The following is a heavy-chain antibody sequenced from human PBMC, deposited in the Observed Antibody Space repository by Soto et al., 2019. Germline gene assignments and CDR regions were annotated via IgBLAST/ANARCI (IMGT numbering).Heavy chain of an antibody. D-gene: IGHD6-13*01. CDR3: AKDLGSSWWGYDY. CDR1: GFTFSSYA. J-gene: IGHJ4*02. Sequence: EVQLLESGGGLVQPGGSLRLSCAASGFTFSSYAMGWVRQAPGKGLEWVSSVSGSGGNTYYADSVQGRFTISRDNSKNTRYLQLNTLRAEDPALYYCAKDLGSSWWGYDYGGQGTLVTVSS. V-gene: IGHV3-23*01. CDR2: VSGSGGNT.